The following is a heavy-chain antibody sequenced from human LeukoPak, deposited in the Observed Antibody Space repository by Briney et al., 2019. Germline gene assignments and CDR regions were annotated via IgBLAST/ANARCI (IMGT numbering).Heavy chain of an antibody. CDR3: AKRLGDPRAFDY. CDR1: GFTFSSYA. D-gene: IGHD2-21*02. Sequence: PGGSLRLSCAASGFTFSSYAMSWVRQAPGKGLEWVSTISSITSNTYYADSVRGRFTISRDNSKNTLYLQMDGLRADDTAVYYCAKRLGDPRAFDYWGQGTLVTVSS. CDR2: ISSITSNT. J-gene: IGHJ4*02. V-gene: IGHV3-23*01.